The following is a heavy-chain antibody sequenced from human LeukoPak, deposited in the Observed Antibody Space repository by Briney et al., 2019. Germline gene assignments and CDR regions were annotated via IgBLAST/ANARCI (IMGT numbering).Heavy chain of an antibody. CDR1: GGSFSGYY. CDR3: ARVIDYDSSGYYLGY. V-gene: IGHV4-34*01. J-gene: IGHJ4*02. Sequence: SETLSLTCAVYGGSFSGYYWSWIRQPPGKGLEWIGEINDSGSTSCSPSLKSRVSTSVDTSKNQFSLKLSSVTAADTAVYYCARVIDYDSSGYYLGYWGQGTRVTVSS. CDR2: INDSGST. D-gene: IGHD3-22*01.